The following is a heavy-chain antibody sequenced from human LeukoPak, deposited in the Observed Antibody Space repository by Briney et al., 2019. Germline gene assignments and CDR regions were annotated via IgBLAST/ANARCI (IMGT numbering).Heavy chain of an antibody. CDR3: VTRGSSITYFPY. CDR2: LSTSGTST. J-gene: IGHJ4*02. D-gene: IGHD1-26*01. V-gene: IGHV3-23*01. Sequence: GGSLRLSCAASGFTFSSYAMSWVRQAPGKGLEWVSGLSTSGTSTYHADSVKGRFTISRDNSKNTLHLQMNSLRAEDTAVYYCVTRGSSITYFPYWGQGTLATVSS. CDR1: GFTFSSYA.